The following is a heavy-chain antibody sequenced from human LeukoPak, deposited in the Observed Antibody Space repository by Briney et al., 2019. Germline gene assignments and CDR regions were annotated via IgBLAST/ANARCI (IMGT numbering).Heavy chain of an antibody. J-gene: IGHJ6*03. Sequence: SETLSLTCTVSGVSVTSYYWSWLRQPAGKGLEWIGRIYTSGSTSYNPSLRSRLTMSVDTSKNQFSLNLSSVTAADTAVYYCARGRQDVTMIVVVMTAVSYYLDVWGKGTTVTGS. CDR1: GVSVTSYY. CDR3: ARGRQDVTMIVVVMTAVSYYLDV. V-gene: IGHV4-4*07. CDR2: IYTSGST. D-gene: IGHD3-22*01.